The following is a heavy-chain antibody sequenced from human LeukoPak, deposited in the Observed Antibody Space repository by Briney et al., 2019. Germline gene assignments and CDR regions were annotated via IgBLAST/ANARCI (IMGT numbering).Heavy chain of an antibody. Sequence: SETLSLTCTVSGGSVRSDTYYWSWIRQPPGKGLEWIAYVTYSGSTNYNPSLKSRVTISVDTSKNQFSLKLSSVTAADTAVYYCARGRRGDYYYYGMEDVWGQGTTVTVSS. CDR2: VTYSGST. CDR1: GGSVRSDTYY. J-gene: IGHJ6*02. CDR3: ARGRRGDYYYYGMEDV. D-gene: IGHD5-12*01. V-gene: IGHV4-61*01.